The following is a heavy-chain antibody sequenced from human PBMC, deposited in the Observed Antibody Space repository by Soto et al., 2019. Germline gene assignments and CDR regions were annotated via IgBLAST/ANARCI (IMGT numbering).Heavy chain of an antibody. J-gene: IGHJ4*02. Sequence: QVQLVQSGAQVKKPGSSVKVSCKASGGTFSNYPISWVRQAPGRGLEWMGRIIPLLDITNYAQKFQGRVTITADKSTATAYMDLSSLRFDDTAVYYCARGSSDYGDFGTNYWGQGTLVTVSS. V-gene: IGHV1-69*02. CDR2: IIPLLDIT. CDR3: ARGSSDYGDFGTNY. D-gene: IGHD4-17*01. CDR1: GGTFSNYP.